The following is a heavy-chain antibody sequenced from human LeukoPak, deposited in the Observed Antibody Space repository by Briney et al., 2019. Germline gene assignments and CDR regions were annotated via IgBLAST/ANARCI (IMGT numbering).Heavy chain of an antibody. CDR1: GYTFTSYD. D-gene: IGHD3-22*01. Sequence: GASVKVSCKASGYTFTSYDINWVRQATGQGLEWMGWMNPNSGNTGYAQKFQGRVTMTRNTSISTAYMELSSLRSEDTAVYYCARALPYYYDSSGYLEWREFDYWGQGTLVTVSS. CDR3: ARALPYYYDSSGYLEWREFDY. V-gene: IGHV1-8*01. CDR2: MNPNSGNT. J-gene: IGHJ4*02.